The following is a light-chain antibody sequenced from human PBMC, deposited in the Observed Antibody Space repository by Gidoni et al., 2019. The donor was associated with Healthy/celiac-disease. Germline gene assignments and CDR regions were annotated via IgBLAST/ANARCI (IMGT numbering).Light chain of an antibody. Sequence: SYVLTPPPSVSVAPGKTARITCGGNNIGSKSVHWYQQKPGQAPVLVIYYDSDRPSGIPERFSGSNSGNTATLTISRVEAGDEADYYCQVWDSSSDHLYVFGTGTKVTVL. CDR3: QVWDSSSDHLYV. CDR1: NIGSKS. V-gene: IGLV3-21*04. J-gene: IGLJ1*01. CDR2: YDS.